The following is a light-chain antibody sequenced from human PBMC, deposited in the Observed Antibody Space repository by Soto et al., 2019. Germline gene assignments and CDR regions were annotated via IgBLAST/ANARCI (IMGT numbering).Light chain of an antibody. V-gene: IGKV3-11*01. CDR2: DGS. CDR1: QNLHSF. Sequence: IVLTHSPATLSVSQRQRVTISCGASQNLHSFLNWYQQRPGQAPRPLIYDGSKRAAGVPDRISGDGSGTDYTLTISSLEPEDFAVYYCQQRTRWPMTFGQGTRLEI. J-gene: IGKJ5*01. CDR3: QQRTRWPMT.